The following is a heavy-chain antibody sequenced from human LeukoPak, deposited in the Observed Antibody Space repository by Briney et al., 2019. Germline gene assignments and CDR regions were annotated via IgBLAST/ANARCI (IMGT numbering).Heavy chain of an antibody. D-gene: IGHD1-26*01. Sequence: SVKVSCKASGGTFSSYAISWVRQAPGQGLEWMGRIIPILGIANYAQKFQGRVTITADKSTSTAYMELSSLRSEDTAVYYCARDHGEWELLGYFDYWGQGTLVTVSS. J-gene: IGHJ4*02. V-gene: IGHV1-69*04. CDR3: ARDHGEWELLGYFDY. CDR1: GGTFSSYA. CDR2: IIPILGIA.